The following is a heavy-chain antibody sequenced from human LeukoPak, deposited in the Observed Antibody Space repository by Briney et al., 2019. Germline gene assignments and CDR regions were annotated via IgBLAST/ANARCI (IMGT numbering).Heavy chain of an antibody. D-gene: IGHD1-26*01. CDR1: GGSINNYY. V-gene: IGHV4-59*01. Sequence: SETLPLTCTVSGGSINNYYWSWIRQPPGKGLEWIGHISYSGNTNYNSSLRSRVTISVDTSNNQFSLRLSSVTAADTAVYYCARDSYTGNYFEDTFDIWGQGTMVTVSS. J-gene: IGHJ3*02. CDR2: ISYSGNT. CDR3: ARDSYTGNYFEDTFDI.